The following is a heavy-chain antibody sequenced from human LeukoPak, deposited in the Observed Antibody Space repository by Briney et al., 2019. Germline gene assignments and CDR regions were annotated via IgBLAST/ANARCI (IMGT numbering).Heavy chain of an antibody. D-gene: IGHD6-19*01. Sequence: ASVKVSCKVSGDSLTDLSMHWVRQAPGKGLEWMGWISAYNGNTNYAQKLQGRVTMTTDTSTSTAYMELRSLRSDDTAVYYCAKVYSPSGWHITAFDYWGQGTLVTVSS. J-gene: IGHJ4*02. V-gene: IGHV1-18*01. CDR1: GDSLTDLS. CDR3: AKVYSPSGWHITAFDY. CDR2: ISAYNGNT.